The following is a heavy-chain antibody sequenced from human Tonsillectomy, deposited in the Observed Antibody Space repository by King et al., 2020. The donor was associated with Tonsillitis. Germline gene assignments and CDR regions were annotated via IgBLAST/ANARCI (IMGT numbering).Heavy chain of an antibody. CDR2: INPSSTYT. V-gene: IGHV3-11*05. CDR1: GFTFSNYY. Sequence: VQLVESGGGLVKPGGSLRLSCAASGFTFSNYYMSWIRQAPGKGLEWLSYINPSSTYTDYADSVKGRFTISRDNAKNSLYMQMNSLRAEDTAVYYCAGDLLTDNGDYSYSYYMDVWGKGTTVTVSS. D-gene: IGHD4-17*01. CDR3: AGDLLTDNGDYSYSYYMDV. J-gene: IGHJ6*03.